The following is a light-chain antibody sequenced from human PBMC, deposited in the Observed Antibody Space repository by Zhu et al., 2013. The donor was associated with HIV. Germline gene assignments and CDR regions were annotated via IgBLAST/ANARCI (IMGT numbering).Light chain of an antibody. CDR2: DAS. V-gene: IGKV1-39*01. J-gene: IGKJ3*01. Sequence: DIQMTQSPPSLSASAGDRVTITCRASQSISNYLNWYQQKPGKAPRLLIYDASSLQSGVPSRFSGSGSGTDFTLTISSLQPEDFATYYCQQRGTFGPGTKVDIK. CDR1: QSISNY. CDR3: QQRGT.